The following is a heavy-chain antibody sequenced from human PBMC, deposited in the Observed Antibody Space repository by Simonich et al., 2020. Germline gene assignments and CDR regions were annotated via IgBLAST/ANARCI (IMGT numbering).Heavy chain of an antibody. CDR1: GFTFSSYW. CDR3: ARDLLDRGLYYNVWSGFSGFYNWFDP. D-gene: IGHD3-3*01. CDR2: SKCDVSST. V-gene: IGHV3-74*01. J-gene: IGHJ5*02. Sequence: EVQLVASGGGLVQPGGSLRLSCAASGFTFSSYWMHWVRQAPGKGLGLVSSSKCDVSSTSYADSVKGRFTIARDNVKNTLYLQMNSLRAEDTAVYYCARDLLDRGLYYNVWSGFSGFYNWFDPWGQGTLVTVSS.